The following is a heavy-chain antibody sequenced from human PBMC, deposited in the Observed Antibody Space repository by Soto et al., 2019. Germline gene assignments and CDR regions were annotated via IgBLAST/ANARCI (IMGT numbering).Heavy chain of an antibody. CDR2: CTPSSSSI. CDR3: ARDAASSLDH. V-gene: IGHV3-21*01. Sequence: GGSLRLSCAASGFTFKLYTMHWARQAPGKGLEWVSFCTPSSSSISYADSVEGRFTISRDNARNSLYLQIHNLRAEDTAVYYCARDAASSLDHWGQGTLVTVSS. CDR1: GFTFKLYT. J-gene: IGHJ4*02. D-gene: IGHD6-13*01.